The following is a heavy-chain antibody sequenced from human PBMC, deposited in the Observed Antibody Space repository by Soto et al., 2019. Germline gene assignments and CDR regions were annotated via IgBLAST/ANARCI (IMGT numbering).Heavy chain of an antibody. CDR1: GGSFSGYY. D-gene: IGHD3-10*01. V-gene: IGHV4-34*01. CDR2: INHSGST. J-gene: IGHJ4*02. CDR3: ARVAESGTMVRGAPLDY. Sequence: QVQLQQWGAGLLKPSETLSLTCAVYGGSFSGYYWSWIRQPPGKGLEWIGEINHSGSTNYNPSLKSRVTISVDTSKNQFSLKLSSVTAADTAVYYWARVAESGTMVRGAPLDYWGQGTLVTVSS.